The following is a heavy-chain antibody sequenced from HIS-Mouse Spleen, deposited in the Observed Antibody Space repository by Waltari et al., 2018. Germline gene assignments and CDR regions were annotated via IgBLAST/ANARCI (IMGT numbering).Heavy chain of an antibody. CDR3: AREYPEYCGGDCYPSHFDY. V-gene: IGHV1-2*02. CDR1: GSTFTGYD. CDR2: INPNSGGT. D-gene: IGHD2-21*02. Sequence: QVQLVQSGAEVKKPGASVKVSCKASGSTFTGYDMHWVRQAPGQGLEWMGWINPNSGGTNYAQKFQGRVTMTRDTSISTAYMELSRLRSDDTAVYYCAREYPEYCGGDCYPSHFDYWGQGTLVTVSS. J-gene: IGHJ4*02.